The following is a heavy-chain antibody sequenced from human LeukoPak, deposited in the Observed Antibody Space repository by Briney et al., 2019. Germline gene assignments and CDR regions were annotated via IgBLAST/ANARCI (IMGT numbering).Heavy chain of an antibody. CDR3: ARGPLEWLLDY. V-gene: IGHV4-59*01. Sequence: SETLSLTCTVSGGSISSYYWSWIRQPPVKGLEWIGYIYYSGSTNYNPSLKSRVTISVDTSKNQFSLKLSSVTAADTAVYYCARGPLEWLLDYWGQGTLVTVSS. J-gene: IGHJ4*02. D-gene: IGHD3-3*01. CDR2: IYYSGST. CDR1: GGSISSYY.